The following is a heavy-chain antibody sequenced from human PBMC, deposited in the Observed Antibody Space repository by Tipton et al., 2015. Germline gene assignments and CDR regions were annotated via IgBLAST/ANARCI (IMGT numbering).Heavy chain of an antibody. CDR1: GGSVSSGNYY. D-gene: IGHD5-12*01. Sequence: GLVKPSESLSLTCNVSGGSVSSGNYYWSWIRQPPGKALEWIGYISYTDGAHYNPALKSRVTISVDTSKNQFSLTLNSVAAADTAVYYCARRSTASGPPGRFDPWGQGTLVTVSS. CDR2: ISYTDGA. V-gene: IGHV4-61*01. J-gene: IGHJ5*02. CDR3: ARRSTASGPPGRFDP.